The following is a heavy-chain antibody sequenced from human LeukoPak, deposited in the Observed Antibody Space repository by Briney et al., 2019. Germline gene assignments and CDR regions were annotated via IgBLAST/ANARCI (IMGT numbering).Heavy chain of an antibody. CDR2: ISSSSSYV. CDR1: GFTFSSYS. Sequence: GALRLSCAASGFTFSSYSMNWVRQAPGKGLEWVSSISSSSSYVYYTDSVKGRFTISRDNAKNSLYLQMNSLRAEDTAVYYCATGPPFDIWGQGTMVTVSS. CDR3: ATGPPFDI. V-gene: IGHV3-21*01. J-gene: IGHJ3*02.